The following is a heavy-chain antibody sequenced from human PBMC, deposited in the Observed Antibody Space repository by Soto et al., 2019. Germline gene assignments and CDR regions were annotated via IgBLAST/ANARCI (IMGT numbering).Heavy chain of an antibody. CDR3: ARELNTDPTAYYSFAY. J-gene: IGHJ4*01. Sequence: QVQLVQSGPELTMPGASVKVSCKTSGYTFTAYVLAWLRQAPGQRPEWLGWVGTANANTNYAEKFQGRVTMTSDRSTTTTYMELRSLISDDTAVDYCARELNTDPTAYYSFAYWGHGTLVTVSS. CDR1: GYTFTAYV. CDR2: VGTANANT. V-gene: IGHV1-18*01. D-gene: IGHD3-9*01.